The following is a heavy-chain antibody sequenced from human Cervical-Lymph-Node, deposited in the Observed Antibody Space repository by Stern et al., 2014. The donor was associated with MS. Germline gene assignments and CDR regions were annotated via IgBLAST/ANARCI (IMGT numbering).Heavy chain of an antibody. Sequence: QMQLVQSGPGLVKPSETLSLTCTVSGGSISSYYWSWIRQPPGKGLEWIGYIYYSGSTNYNPSLKSRVTIAVDTSKNQFSLKLSSVTAADTAVYYCARGSTVVTPLDYWGQGTLVTVSS. CDR1: GGSISSYY. CDR2: IYYSGST. V-gene: IGHV4-59*01. CDR3: ARGSTVVTPLDY. J-gene: IGHJ4*02. D-gene: IGHD4-23*01.